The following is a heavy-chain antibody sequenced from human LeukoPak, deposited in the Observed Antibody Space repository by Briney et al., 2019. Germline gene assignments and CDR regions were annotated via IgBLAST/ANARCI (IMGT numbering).Heavy chain of an antibody. Sequence: SETLSLTCTVSGGSISSGDYYWSWIRQPPGKGLEWIGYIYYSGSTYYNPSLKSRVTISVDTSKNQFSLKLSSVTAADTAVYYCASSVVRHNWYFDLWGRGTLVTVSS. D-gene: IGHD2-15*01. J-gene: IGHJ2*01. CDR2: IYYSGST. CDR1: GGSISSGDYY. V-gene: IGHV4-30-4*01. CDR3: ASSVVRHNWYFDL.